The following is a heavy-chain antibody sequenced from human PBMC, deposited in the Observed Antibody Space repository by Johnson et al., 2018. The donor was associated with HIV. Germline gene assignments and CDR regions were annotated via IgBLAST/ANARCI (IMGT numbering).Heavy chain of an antibody. CDR1: RFNFDDYG. J-gene: IGHJ3*02. D-gene: IGHD3-9*01. V-gene: IGHV3-20*04. CDR2: INWNGGRT. Sequence: VQLVESGGGVARPGGSLRLSCAASRFNFDDYGMSWVRQAPGKGLEWVSGINWNGGRTCYADSVKGRFTISRDNSKNTLYLQMNSLRPEDTALYYCATRKDILTGYDAFDIWGQGTMVTVSS. CDR3: ATRKDILTGYDAFDI.